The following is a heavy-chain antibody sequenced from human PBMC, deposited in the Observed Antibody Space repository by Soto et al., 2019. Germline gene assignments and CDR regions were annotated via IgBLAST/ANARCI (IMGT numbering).Heavy chain of an antibody. CDR2: IIPIFGTS. CDR3: ARSHYYDSSGYHSTSYYGMDV. V-gene: IGHV1-69*12. CDR1: GGTFSSYA. Sequence: QVQLVQSGAEVKKPGSSVKVSCKASGGTFSSYAISWVRQAPGQGLEWMGGIIPIFGTSNYAQDFQGRVTITADESTSTVYMELSSLRYEDTAVYYCARSHYYDSSGYHSTSYYGMDVWGQGTTVTVSS. D-gene: IGHD3-22*01. J-gene: IGHJ6*02.